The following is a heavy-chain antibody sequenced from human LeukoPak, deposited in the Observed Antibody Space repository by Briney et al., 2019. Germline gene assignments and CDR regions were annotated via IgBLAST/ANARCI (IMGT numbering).Heavy chain of an antibody. J-gene: IGHJ4*02. CDR2: ISSSSSII. D-gene: IGHD2-21*02. V-gene: IGHV3-48*04. CDR1: GLTFSSYS. Sequence: GGSLRLSCAASGLTFSSYSMNWVRQAPGKGLEWVSYISSSSSIISYADSVKGRFTISRDNAKNTLYLQMSSLRAEDTAVYYCARGHHYCGGDCYSGGYWGQGTLVTVSS. CDR3: ARGHHYCGGDCYSGGY.